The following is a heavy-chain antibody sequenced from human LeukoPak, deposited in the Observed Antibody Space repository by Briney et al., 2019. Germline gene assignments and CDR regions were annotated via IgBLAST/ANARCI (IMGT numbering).Heavy chain of an antibody. J-gene: IGHJ4*02. Sequence: LPEGSLRLSCAASGFTFSSYAMSWVRQAPGKGLEWVSAISGSGGSTYYADSVKGRFTISRDNSKNTLYLQMNSLRAEDTAVYYCAKDEAVAANPFRYWGQGTLVTVSS. CDR2: ISGSGGST. CDR1: GFTFSSYA. CDR3: AKDEAVAANPFRY. D-gene: IGHD6-19*01. V-gene: IGHV3-23*01.